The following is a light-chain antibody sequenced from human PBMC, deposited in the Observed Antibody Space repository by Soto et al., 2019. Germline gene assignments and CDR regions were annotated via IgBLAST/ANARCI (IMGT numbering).Light chain of an antibody. V-gene: IGLV1-40*01. CDR3: QSYDSSLSGYV. CDR1: SSNIGAGYD. J-gene: IGLJ1*01. CDR2: RNS. Sequence: QSVLTQPPTESGAPGQRVTTSCTGSSSNIGAGYDVHWYQQLPGTAPKLLIYRNSNRPSGVPDRFSASKSGTSASLAITWLQAEDEADYYCQSYDSSLSGYVFGTGTKVTVL.